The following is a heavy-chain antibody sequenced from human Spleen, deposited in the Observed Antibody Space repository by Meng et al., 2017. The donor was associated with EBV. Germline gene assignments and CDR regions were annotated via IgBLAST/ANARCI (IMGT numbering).Heavy chain of an antibody. CDR1: RSALSTSVVF. J-gene: IGHJ4*02. V-gene: IGHV2-5*02. Sequence: PLKQSFPPPFNPTPTLPLTSTFSRSALSTSVVFVGWIRQPPGKALEWLALIYWDDDKRYSPSLKSRLTITKDTSKNQVVLTMTDMDPVDTATYYCAHGVVPAAMMVNYYLDYWGQGTLVTVSS. CDR3: AHGVVPAAMMVNYYLDY. CDR2: IYWDDDK. D-gene: IGHD2-2*01.